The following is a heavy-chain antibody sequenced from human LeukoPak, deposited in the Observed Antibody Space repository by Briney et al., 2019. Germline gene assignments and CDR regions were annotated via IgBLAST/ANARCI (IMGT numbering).Heavy chain of an antibody. V-gene: IGHV3-74*01. D-gene: IGHD3-9*01. CDR3: ARGGASYDTLTGYSYNWFDP. CDR1: RFTLSSYW. J-gene: IGHJ5*02. Sequence: GGSLRLSCAVSRFTLSSYWMRWVRHAPGKGLVWVSRINRVGSSQSYAESVKGRFTISRDNDKNTLYLHMNSLRAEDTAVFYCARGGASYDTLTGYSYNWFDPWGQGTLVTVSS. CDR2: INRVGSSQ.